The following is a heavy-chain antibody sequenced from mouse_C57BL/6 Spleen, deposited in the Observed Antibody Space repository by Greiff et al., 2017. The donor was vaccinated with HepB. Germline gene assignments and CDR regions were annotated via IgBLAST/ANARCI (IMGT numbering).Heavy chain of an antibody. Sequence: EVKLVESGPGLVKPSQSLSLTCSVTGYSITSGYYWNWIRQFPGNNLEWMGYISYDGSNNYNPSLKNRISITRDKSKNQFFLKLNSVTTEDTATYYCARDSNYVDWYFDVWGTGTTVTVSS. V-gene: IGHV3-6*01. CDR2: ISYDGSN. CDR1: GYSITSGYY. J-gene: IGHJ1*03. CDR3: ARDSNYVDWYFDV. D-gene: IGHD2-5*01.